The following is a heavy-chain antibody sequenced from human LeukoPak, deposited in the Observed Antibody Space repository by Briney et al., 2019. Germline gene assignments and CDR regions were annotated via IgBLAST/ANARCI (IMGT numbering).Heavy chain of an antibody. Sequence: SETLSLTCTVSGGSISSYYWSWIRQPPGKGLEWIGYIYYSGSTYYNPSLKSRVTISVDTSKNQFSLKLSSVTAADTAVYYCARSLEMTTVTTWGQGYWGQGTLVTVSS. CDR1: GGSISSYY. CDR3: ARSLEMTTVTTWGQGY. J-gene: IGHJ4*02. D-gene: IGHD4-17*01. CDR2: IYYSGST. V-gene: IGHV4-30-4*08.